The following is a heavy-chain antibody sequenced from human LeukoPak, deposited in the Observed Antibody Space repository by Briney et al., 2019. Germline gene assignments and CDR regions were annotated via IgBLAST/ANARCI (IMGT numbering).Heavy chain of an antibody. Sequence: ASVKVSCKASGYTFISYDINWVRQATGQGLEWVGWMNPNSANTGYAQKFQGRVTITRNTSISTAYMELSSLRSEDTAVYYCARGKAGDSGGHRTFDIWGQGTMLTVSS. D-gene: IGHD2-15*01. V-gene: IGHV1-8*01. J-gene: IGHJ3*02. CDR1: GYTFISYD. CDR2: MNPNSANT. CDR3: ARGKAGDSGGHRTFDI.